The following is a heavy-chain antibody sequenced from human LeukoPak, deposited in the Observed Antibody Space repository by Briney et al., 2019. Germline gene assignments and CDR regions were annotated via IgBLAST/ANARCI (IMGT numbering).Heavy chain of an antibody. V-gene: IGHV3-74*01. Sequence: GGSLRLSCAVSGFTFSSYWMHWVRQVPGKGLVWVSRINGDGSSTNYADSVKGRFTISRDNAKSTLYLQKNSLRAEDTAVYHCARGYSNRFDYWGQGILVTVSS. CDR2: INGDGSST. CDR1: GFTFSSYW. CDR3: ARGYSNRFDY. J-gene: IGHJ4*02. D-gene: IGHD1-14*01.